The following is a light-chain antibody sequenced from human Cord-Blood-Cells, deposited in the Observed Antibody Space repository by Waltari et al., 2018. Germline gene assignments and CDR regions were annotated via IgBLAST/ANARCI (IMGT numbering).Light chain of an antibody. CDR1: QSISSW. Sequence: DIQMTQSPSTLSASVGDRVTITCRASQSISSWLAWYQQKPGKAPKLLIYDASSLESGGPSRFSGIGSGTEFTLTISSLQPDDFATYYCQQYNSYAYTFGQGTKLEIK. J-gene: IGKJ2*01. CDR2: DAS. V-gene: IGKV1-5*01. CDR3: QQYNSYAYT.